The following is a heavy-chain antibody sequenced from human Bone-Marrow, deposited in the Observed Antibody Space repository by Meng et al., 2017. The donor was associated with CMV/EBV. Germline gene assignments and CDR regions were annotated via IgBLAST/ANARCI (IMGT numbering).Heavy chain of an antibody. Sequence: SETLSLTCTVSGGSISSSSYYWGWIRQPPGKGLEWIGSIYYSGSTYYNTSLKSRVTISVDTSKNQFSLKLSSVTAADTAVYYCASSVAMVSWFDPWGQGTLVTVS. CDR2: IYYSGST. CDR1: GGSISSSSYY. J-gene: IGHJ5*02. D-gene: IGHD5-12*01. V-gene: IGHV4-39*07. CDR3: ASSVAMVSWFDP.